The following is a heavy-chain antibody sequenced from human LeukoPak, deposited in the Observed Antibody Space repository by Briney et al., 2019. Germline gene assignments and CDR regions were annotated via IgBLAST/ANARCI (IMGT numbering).Heavy chain of an antibody. V-gene: IGHV5-51*01. D-gene: IGHD2-15*01. CDR3: ARGIVVVSATHAFDI. Sequence: GESLKISCQGSGYSFTNYWIGWVRQMPGKGLEWMGIIYPHDSDTRYSPSFQGQVTISADKSINTAFLQWNSLKASDTAMYYCARGIVVVSATHAFDIWGLGTMVTVSS. CDR2: IYPHDSDT. J-gene: IGHJ3*02. CDR1: GYSFTNYW.